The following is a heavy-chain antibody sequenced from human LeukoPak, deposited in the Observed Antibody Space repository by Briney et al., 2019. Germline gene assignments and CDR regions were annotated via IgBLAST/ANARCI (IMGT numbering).Heavy chain of an antibody. CDR3: ARGWEWWDY. J-gene: IGHJ4*02. CDR2: IYNSGTT. V-gene: IGHV3-53*01. CDR1: GFSVSSNY. Sequence: PGMSLRLSCAASGFSVSSNYMSWVRQAPGKGLEWVAVIYNSGTTKYADSVKGRFTIARDSSNNALYLQMNSLRAEDTAVYYCARGWEWWDYWGQGSLVTVSS. D-gene: IGHD2-15*01.